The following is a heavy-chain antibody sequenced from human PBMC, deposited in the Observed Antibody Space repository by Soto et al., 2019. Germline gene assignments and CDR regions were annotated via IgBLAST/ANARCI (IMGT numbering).Heavy chain of an antibody. D-gene: IGHD4-17*01. J-gene: IGHJ5*02. CDR3: ARGGVVDYGDYNT. V-gene: IGHV1-69*02. Sequence: QVNLVQSGAEVRKPGSSVKVSCKTSGATLNNYIIGWVRQAPGQGLEWMGRIIPILGIPNYSQRFQDRLTITADRSTSTLYMELSSLRSDDTAIYFCARGGVVDYGDYNTWGQGTLVTVSS. CDR1: GATLNNYI. CDR2: IIPILGIP.